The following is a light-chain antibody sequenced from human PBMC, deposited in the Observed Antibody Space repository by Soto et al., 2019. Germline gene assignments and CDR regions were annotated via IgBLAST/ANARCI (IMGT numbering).Light chain of an antibody. CDR1: QDISTW. CDR3: QQYNSYSIT. J-gene: IGKJ5*01. CDR2: AAS. V-gene: IGKV1D-16*01. Sequence: DIEMTQSPSSVSASVGDRVAITCRASQDISTWLAWYQQKPGKAPKLLIYAASILQTGVPSRFSGSGSGTEFTLTISSLQPDDFATYYCQQYNSYSITFGQGTRLEIK.